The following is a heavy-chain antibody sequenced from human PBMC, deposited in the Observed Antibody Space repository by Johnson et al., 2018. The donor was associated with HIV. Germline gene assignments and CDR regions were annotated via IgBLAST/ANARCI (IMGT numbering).Heavy chain of an antibody. Sequence: QVQLVESGGGVVQPGRSLRIYCAVSEFTFSNYAMHWVRLTPGKGLQWVAVISYDGTNKYYADPVKGRFTISRDTSKNSLYLQMNSLRAEDTAVYYCGRETGVRPLTYYYDSSGYYYDAFDIWGQGTMVTVSS. CDR1: EFTFSNYA. J-gene: IGHJ3*02. CDR3: GRETGVRPLTYYYDSSGYYYDAFDI. V-gene: IGHV3-30*04. D-gene: IGHD3-22*01. CDR2: ISYDGTNK.